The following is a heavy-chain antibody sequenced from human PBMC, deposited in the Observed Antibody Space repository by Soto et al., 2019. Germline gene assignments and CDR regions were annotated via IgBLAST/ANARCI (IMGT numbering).Heavy chain of an antibody. CDR2: LSPYGSTT. J-gene: IGHJ5*02. V-gene: IGHV3-74*01. Sequence: PGGSLRLSCVASGFTFSGDWMHWVRQVPGKGLVWVSRLSPYGSTTYYVDSVKGRFTISRDNAKNTLYLQMNGLRADDTAVYYCSRGRSPYYGYFDPWGPGTLVTVSS. CDR1: GFTFSGDW. CDR3: SRGRSPYYGYFDP. D-gene: IGHD3-3*01.